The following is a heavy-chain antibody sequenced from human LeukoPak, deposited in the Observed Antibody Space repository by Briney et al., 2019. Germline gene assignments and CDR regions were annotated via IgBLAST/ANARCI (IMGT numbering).Heavy chain of an antibody. CDR1: GGSISSYY. Sequence: SETLSLTCTVSGGSISSYYWSWIRQPPGKGLEWIGHIYYSGSTNYNPSLKSRVTISVDTSKNQFSLKLSSVTAADTAVYYCATVDYGGNFDYWGQGTLVTVSS. D-gene: IGHD4-23*01. J-gene: IGHJ4*02. CDR3: ATVDYGGNFDY. CDR2: IYYSGST. V-gene: IGHV4-59*01.